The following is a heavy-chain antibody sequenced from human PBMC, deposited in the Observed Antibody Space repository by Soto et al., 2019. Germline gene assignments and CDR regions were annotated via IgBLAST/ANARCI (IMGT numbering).Heavy chain of an antibody. CDR1: GDSIISTNW. Sequence: QVQLQESGPGLVKPSGTLSLTCAVSGDSIISTNWWSWVRQPPGKGLEWIGEVFHSGLTNYNPSLKSRVTMLVDKSKNPFSLKVTSVTPADTAMYYCAGDYFKNWYFDLWGRGTLVTVSS. CDR2: VFHSGLT. D-gene: IGHD3-10*01. V-gene: IGHV4-4*02. J-gene: IGHJ2*01. CDR3: AGDYFKNWYFDL.